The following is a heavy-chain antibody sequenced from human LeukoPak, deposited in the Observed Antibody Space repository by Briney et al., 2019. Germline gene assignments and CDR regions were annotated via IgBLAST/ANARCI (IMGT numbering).Heavy chain of an antibody. J-gene: IGHJ6*02. CDR3: ARDTAMAGYYYYGMDV. CDR2: IYYSGST. CDR1: GGSISSYY. V-gene: IGHV4-59*01. D-gene: IGHD5-18*01. Sequence: PSETLSLTCTVSGGSISSYYWSWIRQPPGKGLEWIGYIYYSGSTNYNPSLKSRVTISVDTSKNQFSLKLSSVTAADTAVYYCARDTAMAGYYYYGMDVWGQGTTVTVSS.